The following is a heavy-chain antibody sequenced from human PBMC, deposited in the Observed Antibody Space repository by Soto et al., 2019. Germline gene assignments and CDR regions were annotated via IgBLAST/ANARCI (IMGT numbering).Heavy chain of an antibody. Sequence: GASVKVSCKASGYTFTSYAMHWVRQAPGQRLEWMGWINAGNGNTKYSQKFQGRVTITRDTSASTAYMELSSLRSEDTAVYYCARGPGGTMVRGVIIPSVQWLDPWGQGTLVTVSS. J-gene: IGHJ5*02. CDR1: GYTFTSYA. D-gene: IGHD3-10*01. CDR3: ARGPGGTMVRGVIIPSVQWLDP. V-gene: IGHV1-3*01. CDR2: INAGNGNT.